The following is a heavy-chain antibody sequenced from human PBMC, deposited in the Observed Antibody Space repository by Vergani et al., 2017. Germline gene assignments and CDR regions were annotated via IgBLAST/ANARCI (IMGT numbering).Heavy chain of an antibody. CDR3: ATKSCGTPGCQIGYFRE. D-gene: IGHD1-1*01. V-gene: IGHV3-30*03. CDR1: GFTSSYFG. CDR2: ISYDGTQK. J-gene: IGHJ1*01. Sequence: VQLVESGGGLVQPGGSLRLSCAALGFTSSYFGMPWVRQPRGRGLEWVAVISYDGTQKYYADSVKGRFTISRDNSKSTLYLQMNSLRTEDTAVYYCATKSCGTPGCQIGYFREWGQGTLVTVSS.